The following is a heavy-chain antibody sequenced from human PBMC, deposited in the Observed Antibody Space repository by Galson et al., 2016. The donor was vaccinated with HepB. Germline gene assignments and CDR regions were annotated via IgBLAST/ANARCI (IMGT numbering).Heavy chain of an antibody. CDR1: GFTLTTYG. V-gene: IGHV3-48*02. J-gene: IGHJ6*02. D-gene: IGHD3-10*01. Sequence: SLRLSCAASGFTLTTYGMNWVRQAPGKGLEWVSYISDSGSAILYADSVKGRFSIFRDTAKNSLYLQMNGLRDEDTAVYYYVRVEVRGLYCSGLDVWGQGTTVTVSS. CDR2: ISDSGSAI. CDR3: VRVEVRGLYCSGLDV.